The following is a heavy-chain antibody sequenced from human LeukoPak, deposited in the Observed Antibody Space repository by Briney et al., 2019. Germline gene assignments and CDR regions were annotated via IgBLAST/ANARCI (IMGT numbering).Heavy chain of an antibody. Sequence: SETLSLTRTVSGGSISSYYWSWIRQPPGKGLEWIGYIYYSGSTNYNPSLKSRVTISVDTSKNQFSLKLSSVTAADTAMYYCARDDSNGYFQHWGQGTLVTVSS. D-gene: IGHD6-19*01. V-gene: IGHV4-59*01. CDR2: IYYSGST. CDR3: ARDDSNGYFQH. CDR1: GGSISSYY. J-gene: IGHJ1*01.